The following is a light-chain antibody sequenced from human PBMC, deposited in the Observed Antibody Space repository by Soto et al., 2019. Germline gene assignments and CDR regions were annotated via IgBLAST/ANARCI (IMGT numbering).Light chain of an antibody. CDR3: QQSSNWPPSIT. Sequence: EIVLTQSPDTLSLSPGDRATLSCRASQSVGHMFLAWFQQKPGQAPRLLIFDAYRRATGIPDRFSGSGSGTDFTLTISSLEPEDFAVYYCQQSSNWPPSITFGQGTRLEIK. J-gene: IGKJ5*01. CDR2: DAY. CDR1: QSVGHMF. V-gene: IGKV3D-20*02.